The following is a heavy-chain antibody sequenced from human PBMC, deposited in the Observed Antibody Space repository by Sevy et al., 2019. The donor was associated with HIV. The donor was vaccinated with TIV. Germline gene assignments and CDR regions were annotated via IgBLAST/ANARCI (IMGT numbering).Heavy chain of an antibody. J-gene: IGHJ2*01. CDR1: GFTLSNYW. CDR3: ARDPGTTETGRFFEL. Sequence: GGSLRLSCAASGFTLSNYWMTWFRQAPGKGLERVANIKQDGSESYYVDSVKGRFTISRDSAKNSLYLQMNSLRAEDTAVYYSARDPGTTETGRFFELWGRGTLVTVSS. D-gene: IGHD1-7*01. V-gene: IGHV3-7*01. CDR2: IKQDGSES.